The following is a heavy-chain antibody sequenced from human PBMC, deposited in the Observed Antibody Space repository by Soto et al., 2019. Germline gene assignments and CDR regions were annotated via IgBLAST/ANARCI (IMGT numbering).Heavy chain of an antibody. D-gene: IGHD1-1*01. CDR2: ISYSGST. J-gene: IGHJ4*02. V-gene: IGHV4-39*01. Sequence: QLHLQESGPGLLKPSETLSLTCTVSGGSISSSAYYWGWIRKPPGKRLEWIASISYSGSTYYNPSLKSRVTISVDTSKNQFSLKLRSMTAADTAVYYCARQVEVTYFDYWGQGTLVTVSS. CDR3: ARQVEVTYFDY. CDR1: GGSISSSAYY.